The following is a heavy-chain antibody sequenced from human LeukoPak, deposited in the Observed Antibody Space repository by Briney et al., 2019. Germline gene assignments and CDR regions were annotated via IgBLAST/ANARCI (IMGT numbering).Heavy chain of an antibody. CDR3: ARLSDY. CDR1: GGAISSDNYY. CDR2: INYSGTT. Sequence: PSETLSLTCTVSGGAISSDNYYWGWIRQPPGRGLEWIGSINYSGTTYYNPSLKSRVSISVDTSRTQFFLRLSSVTAADTAVYYCARLSDYWGQGTLVTVSS. J-gene: IGHJ4*02. V-gene: IGHV4-39*01.